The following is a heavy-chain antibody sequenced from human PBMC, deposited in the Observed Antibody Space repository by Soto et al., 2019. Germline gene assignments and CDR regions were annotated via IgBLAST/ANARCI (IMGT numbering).Heavy chain of an antibody. Sequence: GGSLRLSCAASGFTFSSYDMHWVRQATGKGLEWVSAIGTAGDTYYPGSVKGRFTISRENAKNSLYLQMNSLRAGDTAVYYCARSPSHNWNYVCMDVWGKGTTVTVSS. J-gene: IGHJ6*04. CDR3: ARSPSHNWNYVCMDV. D-gene: IGHD1-7*01. CDR1: GFTFSSYD. V-gene: IGHV3-13*01. CDR2: IGTAGDT.